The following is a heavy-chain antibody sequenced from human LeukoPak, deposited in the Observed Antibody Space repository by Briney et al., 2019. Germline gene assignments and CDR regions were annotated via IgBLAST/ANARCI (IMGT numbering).Heavy chain of an antibody. CDR3: ARSSGSYQGPFDY. J-gene: IGHJ4*02. CDR2: TSTYDDKT. V-gene: IGHV1-18*01. CDR1: GYTFTMNG. Sequence: ASVKVSCKASGYTFTMNGISWVRQAPGQGLEWMGWTSTYDDKTNYAQRLQGRVTMTTDTSTSTAYMELRSLRSDDTAVYYCARSSGSYQGPFDYWGQGTLVTVSS. D-gene: IGHD1-26*01.